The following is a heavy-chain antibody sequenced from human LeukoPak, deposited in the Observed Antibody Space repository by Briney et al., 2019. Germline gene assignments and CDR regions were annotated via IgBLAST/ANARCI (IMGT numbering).Heavy chain of an antibody. D-gene: IGHD3-10*01. Sequence: GGSLRLSCAASGFTVSNCGLSWVRQAPGKGLEWVSAISEGGTYYADPVKGRFTISRDNSKNTLYLQMNSLRAEDTALYYCAKDRGPFAVVPDYWGQGTLVTVSS. J-gene: IGHJ4*02. CDR3: AKDRGPFAVVPDY. V-gene: IGHV3-23*01. CDR2: ISEGGT. CDR1: GFTVSNCG.